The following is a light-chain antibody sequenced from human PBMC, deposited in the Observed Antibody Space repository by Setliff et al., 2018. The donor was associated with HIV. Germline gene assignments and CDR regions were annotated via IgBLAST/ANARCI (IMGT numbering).Light chain of an antibody. CDR2: DVT. Sequence: QSALAQPASVSGSPGQSITISCTGTSSDIGGYTSVSWYQQHPGKAPKLIIYDVTKRPSGLSNRFSGSKSGNTASLTISGLQGEDEADYYCSSYTSSVTYVFGTGTKVTVL. CDR3: SSYTSSVTYV. J-gene: IGLJ1*01. V-gene: IGLV2-14*03. CDR1: SSDIGGYTS.